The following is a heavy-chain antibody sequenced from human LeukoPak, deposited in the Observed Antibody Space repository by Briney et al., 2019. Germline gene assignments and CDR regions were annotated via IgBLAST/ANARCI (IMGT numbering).Heavy chain of an antibody. CDR1: GFIFSRYG. Sequence: GGSLRLSCAASGFIFSRYGMHWVRQAPGKGLEWVAFIRYDGSNKYYADSVKGRFTISRDNSKNTLYLQMNSLRAEDTAVYYCAKDRSGSYSQGLDYWGQGTLVTVSS. D-gene: IGHD1-26*01. CDR2: IRYDGSNK. CDR3: AKDRSGSYSQGLDY. J-gene: IGHJ4*02. V-gene: IGHV3-30*02.